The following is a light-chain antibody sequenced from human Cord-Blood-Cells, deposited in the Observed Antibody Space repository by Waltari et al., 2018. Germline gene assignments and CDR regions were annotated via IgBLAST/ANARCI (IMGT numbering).Light chain of an antibody. CDR3: SSYTSSSTV. Sequence: QSALTQPASVSGSPGQSITISCTGTSSDVGGYNYVSWYQQHPGKAPNLMIYDVSNRPSGVSNRFAGSKSGNTASLTISGLQAVDEADYYCSSYTSSSTVFGGGTKLTVL. CDR1: SSDVGGYNY. J-gene: IGLJ2*01. V-gene: IGLV2-14*01. CDR2: DVS.